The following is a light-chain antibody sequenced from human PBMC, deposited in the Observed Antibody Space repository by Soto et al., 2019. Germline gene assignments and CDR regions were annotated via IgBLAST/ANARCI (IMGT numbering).Light chain of an antibody. Sequence: FMLTQPHSVSESPGKTVTISCTRSSGSFDRNYVQWYQQRPGSAPTIVIYEDNQRPSGVPDRFSGSIDSSSNSASLTISGLKTEDEANYYCQSYDSSDVVFGGGTKLTV. CDR1: SGSFDRNY. J-gene: IGLJ2*01. CDR2: EDN. CDR3: QSYDSSDVV. V-gene: IGLV6-57*04.